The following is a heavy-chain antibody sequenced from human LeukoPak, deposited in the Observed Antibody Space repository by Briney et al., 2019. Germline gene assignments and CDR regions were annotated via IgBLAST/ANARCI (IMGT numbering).Heavy chain of an antibody. D-gene: IGHD5-12*01. CDR3: TTAHYSGYDFDY. V-gene: IGHV3-15*01. Sequence: GGSLRLSCAASGFTFSNAWMSWVRQAPGKELEWVGRIKSKTDGGTTDYAAPVKGRFTISRDDSKNTLYLQMNSLKTEDTAVYYCTTAHYSGYDFDYWGQGTLVTVSS. CDR1: GFTFSNAW. CDR2: IKSKTDGGTT. J-gene: IGHJ4*02.